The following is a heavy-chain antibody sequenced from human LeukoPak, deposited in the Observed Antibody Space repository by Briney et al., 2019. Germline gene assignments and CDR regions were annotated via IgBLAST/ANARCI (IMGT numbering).Heavy chain of an antibody. V-gene: IGHV1-3*01. Sequence: ASVKVSCKASGYTFTSYAMHWVRQAPGQRLEWMGWINAGNGNTKYSQKFQGRVTITRDTSASTAYMELSSLRSDDTAVYYCARGGIAARLRVVSYFDYWGQGTLVTVSS. D-gene: IGHD6-6*01. J-gene: IGHJ4*02. CDR2: INAGNGNT. CDR1: GYTFTSYA. CDR3: ARGGIAARLRVVSYFDY.